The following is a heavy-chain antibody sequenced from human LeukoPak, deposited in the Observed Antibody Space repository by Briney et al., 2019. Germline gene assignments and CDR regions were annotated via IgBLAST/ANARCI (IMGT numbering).Heavy chain of an antibody. Sequence: SVKVSCKASGGTFSSYAISWVRQASGQGLEWMGRIIPIFGTANYAQKFQGRVTITTDESTSTAYMELSSLRSEDTAVYCCAQMPDGYNGVVDYWGQGTLVTVSS. V-gene: IGHV1-69*05. CDR2: IIPIFGTA. D-gene: IGHD5-24*01. CDR3: AQMPDGYNGVVDY. J-gene: IGHJ4*02. CDR1: GGTFSSYA.